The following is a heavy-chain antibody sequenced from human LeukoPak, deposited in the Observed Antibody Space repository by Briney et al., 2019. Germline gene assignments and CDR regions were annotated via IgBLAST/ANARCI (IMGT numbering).Heavy chain of an antibody. J-gene: IGHJ4*02. CDR2: ISYDGSNK. D-gene: IGHD2-15*01. V-gene: IGHV3-30*04. CDR1: GFTFSSYA. Sequence: GGSLRLSCAASGFTFSSYAMHWVRQAPGKGLEWVAVISYDGSNKYYADSVKGRFTISRDNSKNTLYLQMNSLRAEGTAVYYCTRRSARVAATGPFDYWGQGTLVTVSS. CDR3: TRRSARVAATGPFDY.